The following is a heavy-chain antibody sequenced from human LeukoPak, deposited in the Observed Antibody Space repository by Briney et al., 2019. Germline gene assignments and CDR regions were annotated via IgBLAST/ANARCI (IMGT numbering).Heavy chain of an antibody. CDR2: IYSGGST. D-gene: IGHD2-15*01. Sequence: GGSLRLSCAASGLTVSSNSMSWVRQAPGKGLEWVSFIYSGGSTYYADSVKGRFTISRDNSRNTLYLQMNSLRAEDTAVYYCARDVGFSGFDYWGQGTLVTVSS. J-gene: IGHJ4*02. CDR1: GLTVSSNS. CDR3: ARDVGFSGFDY. V-gene: IGHV3-53*01.